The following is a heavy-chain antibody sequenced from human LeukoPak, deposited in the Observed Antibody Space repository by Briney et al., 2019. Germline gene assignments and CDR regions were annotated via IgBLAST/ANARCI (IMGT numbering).Heavy chain of an antibody. J-gene: IGHJ6*03. CDR3: ARSPTYYYMDV. Sequence: PGGSLRLSCEASGFTFSNNIIHWVRQAPGKGLEWLAVISYDGVNKYYADSVKGRFTISRDPTKTTVDLQTCSLGGAGTRVYYCARSPTYYYMDVWGKGAPVTVSS. CDR2: ISYDGVNK. CDR1: GFTFSNNI. V-gene: IGHV3-30-3*01.